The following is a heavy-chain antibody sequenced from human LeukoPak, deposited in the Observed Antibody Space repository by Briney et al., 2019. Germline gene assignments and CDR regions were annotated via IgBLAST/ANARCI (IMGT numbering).Heavy chain of an antibody. CDR1: GGSISSGDYY. Sequence: SQTLSLTCTVSGGSISSGDYYWSWIRQPPGKGLEWIGYIYYSGSTYYNPSPKGRVTISVDTSKNQFSLKLSSVTAADTAVYYCARVLRLGELSPSLDYWGQGTLVTVSS. J-gene: IGHJ4*02. V-gene: IGHV4-30-4*01. D-gene: IGHD3-16*02. CDR2: IYYSGST. CDR3: ARVLRLGELSPSLDY.